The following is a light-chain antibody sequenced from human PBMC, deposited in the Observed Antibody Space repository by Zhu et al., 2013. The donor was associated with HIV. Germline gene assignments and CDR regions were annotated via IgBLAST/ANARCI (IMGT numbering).Light chain of an antibody. J-gene: IGKJ1*01. CDR3: QQYGSSPET. V-gene: IGKV3-20*01. CDR1: QSVSSSY. CDR2: GAS. Sequence: EIVLTQSPGTLSLSPGERATLSCRASQSVSSSYLAWYQQKPGQAPRLLIYGASSRPTGISDRFSGSGSGTDFTLTISRLEPEDFAVYYCQQYGSSPETFGQGTKVEIK.